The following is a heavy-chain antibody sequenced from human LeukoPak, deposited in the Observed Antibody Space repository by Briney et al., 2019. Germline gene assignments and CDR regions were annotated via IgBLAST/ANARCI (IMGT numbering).Heavy chain of an antibody. V-gene: IGHV4-59*01. CDR2: IYYSGSA. J-gene: IGHJ4*02. CDR3: ARERGGQRSGQFDQ. CDR1: GDTIRSSY. D-gene: IGHD2-15*01. Sequence: SETLSLTCTVTGDTIRSSYWSWIRQPPGETLEWVGYIYYSGSANYNPSLKGRVSMSVDTSKSQLSLRLSSVTAADTAVYYCARERGGQRSGQFDQWGQGILVTVSS.